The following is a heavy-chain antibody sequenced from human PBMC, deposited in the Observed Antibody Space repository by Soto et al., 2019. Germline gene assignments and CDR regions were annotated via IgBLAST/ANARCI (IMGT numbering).Heavy chain of an antibody. J-gene: IGHJ5*01. CDR2: ISASGDNT. Sequence: EVQLLESGGGLVQPGGSLRLSCAASGFTFSTYAMTWVRQAPGKGLEWVSAISASGDNTYYADSVKGRFTISRDNSNNALYLQMNSLRPEDTAVYYCAEISRGYGSGGSFGSWGQGTLVTVSS. V-gene: IGHV3-23*01. CDR1: GFTFSTYA. D-gene: IGHD3-10*01. CDR3: AEISRGYGSGGSFGS.